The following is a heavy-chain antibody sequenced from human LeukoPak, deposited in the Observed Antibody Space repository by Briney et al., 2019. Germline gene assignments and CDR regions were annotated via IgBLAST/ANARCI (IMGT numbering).Heavy chain of an antibody. CDR2: IYSGGST. CDR3: ARDPGGFGEGGLDY. CDR1: GFTVSSNY. J-gene: IGHJ4*02. D-gene: IGHD3-10*01. V-gene: IGHV3-53*01. Sequence: RGGSLRLSCAASGFTVSSNYMSWVRQAPGKGLEWVSVIYSGGSTYYADSVKGRFTISRDNSKTTLYLQMNSRRAEDTAVYYCARDPGGFGEGGLDYWGQGTLVTVSS.